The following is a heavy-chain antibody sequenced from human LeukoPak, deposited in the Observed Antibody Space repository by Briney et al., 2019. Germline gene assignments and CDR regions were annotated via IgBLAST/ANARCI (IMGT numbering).Heavy chain of an antibody. Sequence: GGSLRLSCAASGFTFSSYAMSWVRQAPGKGLEWVSAISGSGGSTYYADSVKGRFTISRDNSKNTLYLQMNSLRAEDTAVYYCARLKDGYNVFDYWGQGTLVTVSS. CDR2: ISGSGGST. CDR3: ARLKDGYNVFDY. J-gene: IGHJ4*02. V-gene: IGHV3-23*01. D-gene: IGHD5-24*01. CDR1: GFTFSSYA.